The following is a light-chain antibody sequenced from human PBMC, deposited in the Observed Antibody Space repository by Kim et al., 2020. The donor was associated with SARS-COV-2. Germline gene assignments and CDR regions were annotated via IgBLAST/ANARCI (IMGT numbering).Light chain of an antibody. J-gene: IGLJ3*02. CDR2: EDN. Sequence: GTTVPISCTRSTGTIASNYAQWYQQRSGSAPTTVIYEDNQRPSGVPDRFSGSIDSSSNSASLTISGLKTEDEADYYCQSYDSSTWVFGGGTKLTVL. CDR1: TGTIASNY. CDR3: QSYDSSTWV. V-gene: IGLV6-57*03.